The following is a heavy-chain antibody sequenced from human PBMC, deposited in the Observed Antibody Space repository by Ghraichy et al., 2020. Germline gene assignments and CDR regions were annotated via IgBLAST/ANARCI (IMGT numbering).Heavy chain of an antibody. CDR1: GFTFSSYA. CDR2: ISGSGGST. D-gene: IGHD6-13*01. CDR3: AKSAQLVRGFDY. V-gene: IGHV3-23*01. Sequence: GESLNISCAASGFTFSSYAMSWVRQAPGKGLEWVSVISGSGGSTYYADSVKGRFTISRDNSKNTLYLQMNSLRAEDTAVYYCAKSAQLVRGFDYWGQGTLVTVSS. J-gene: IGHJ4*02.